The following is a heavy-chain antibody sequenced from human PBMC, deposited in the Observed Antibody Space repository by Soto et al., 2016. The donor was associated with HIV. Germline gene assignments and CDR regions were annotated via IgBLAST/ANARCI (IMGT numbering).Heavy chain of an antibody. Sequence: EVQLLESGGGLVQPGGSLRLSCAASGFTFSSYAMSWVRQAPGKGLEWVSAISGSGGSTYYADSVKGRFTISRDNSKNTLYLQMNSLRAEDTAVYYCAKRFGQESHIVVVIAIKIDYYFDYWGQGTLVTVSS. CDR1: GFTFSSYA. V-gene: IGHV3-23*01. CDR2: ISGSGGST. J-gene: IGHJ4*02. CDR3: AKRFGQESHIVVVIAIKIDYYFDY. D-gene: IGHD2-21*01.